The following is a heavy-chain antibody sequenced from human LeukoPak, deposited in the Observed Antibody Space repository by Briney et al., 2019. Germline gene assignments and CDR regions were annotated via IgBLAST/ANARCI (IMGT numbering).Heavy chain of an antibody. CDR1: GGSISSYY. CDR3: ARVTTMVRGYLGCGMDV. CDR2: IYTSGST. J-gene: IGHJ6*02. Sequence: SETLSLTCTVSGGSISSYYWSWIRQPAGKGLEWIGRIYTSGSTNYNPSLKSRVTMSVDTSKNQFSLKLSSVTAADTAVYYCARVTTMVRGYLGCGMDVWGQGTTVTVSS. D-gene: IGHD3-10*01. V-gene: IGHV4-4*07.